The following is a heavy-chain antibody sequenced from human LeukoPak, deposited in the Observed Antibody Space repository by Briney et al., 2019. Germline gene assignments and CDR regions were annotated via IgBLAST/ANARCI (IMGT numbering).Heavy chain of an antibody. D-gene: IGHD4-17*01. CDR1: GDSISSYY. J-gene: IGHJ4*02. CDR2: INYSGNT. V-gene: IGHV4-59*01. CDR3: AREGRQDYVYFDC. Sequence: SETLSLTCTVSGDSISSYYWSWLRQPPGKGLEWMGYINYSGNTNFNPSLKSRVTISVDTSKNQFSLRLTSVTAADAAVYYCAREGRQDYVYFDCWGQGTLVTVSS.